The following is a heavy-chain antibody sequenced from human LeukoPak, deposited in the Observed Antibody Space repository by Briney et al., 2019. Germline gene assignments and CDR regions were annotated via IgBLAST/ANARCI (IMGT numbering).Heavy chain of an antibody. CDR3: AKGQTGLAYFDS. J-gene: IGHJ4*02. CDR2: ASIGSDGNSK. CDR1: GFTFSTYG. Sequence: PGGSLRLSCATSGFTFSTYGMYWVRQAPGKGLEWVAASIGSDGNSKYYGESVKGRFTISRDISKNTLYLQMNSLRGDDTGVCYCAKGQTGLAYFDSWGLGTLVTVSS. V-gene: IGHV3-30*02.